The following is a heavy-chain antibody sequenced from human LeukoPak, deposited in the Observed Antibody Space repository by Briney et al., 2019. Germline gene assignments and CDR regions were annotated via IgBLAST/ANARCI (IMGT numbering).Heavy chain of an antibody. Sequence: GGSLRLSCAASGFTFSSYAMSWVRQAPGKGLEWVSAISGSGGSTYYADSVQGRFTISRDNSKNTLYLQMNSLRAEDTAVYYCAPFPGKSSSVLDYWGQGTLVTVSS. CDR1: GFTFSSYA. V-gene: IGHV3-23*01. D-gene: IGHD6-19*01. CDR3: APFPGKSSSVLDY. CDR2: ISGSGGST. J-gene: IGHJ4*02.